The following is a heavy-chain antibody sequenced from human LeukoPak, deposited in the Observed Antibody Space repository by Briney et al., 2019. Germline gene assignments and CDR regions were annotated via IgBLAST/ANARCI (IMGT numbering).Heavy chain of an antibody. V-gene: IGHV3-21*01. Sequence: PGGSLRLSCAASGFTVSSNYMSWVRQAPGKGLEWVSSISSSSSYIYYADSVKGRFTISRDKAKNSLYLQRNSLRAEDTAVYYCARDTPVLWFGETDAFDIWGQGTMVTVSS. J-gene: IGHJ3*02. CDR2: ISSSSSYI. CDR3: ARDTPVLWFGETDAFDI. D-gene: IGHD3-10*01. CDR1: GFTVSSNY.